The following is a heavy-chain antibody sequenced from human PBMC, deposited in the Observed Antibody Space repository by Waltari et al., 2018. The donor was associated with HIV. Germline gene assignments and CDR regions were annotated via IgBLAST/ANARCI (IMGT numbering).Heavy chain of an antibody. CDR3: VREKAGAYTLDY. V-gene: IGHV1-46*01. J-gene: IGHJ4*02. CDR1: GYTFTGYH. D-gene: IGHD4-4*01. CDR2: MHPTGGGR. Sequence: QVQLVQSGAEVKKPGASVKVSCKASGYTFTGYHMHWVRQAPGQGLEWMGIMHPTGGGRRDAQKFQGRVTMTWDTSTSTVYMELTSLRSEDTATYYCVREKAGAYTLDYWGQGTLVTVSS.